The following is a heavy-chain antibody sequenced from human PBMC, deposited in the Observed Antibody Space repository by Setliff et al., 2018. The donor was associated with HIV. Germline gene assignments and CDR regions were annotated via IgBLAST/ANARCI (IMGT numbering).Heavy chain of an antibody. D-gene: IGHD3-3*01. V-gene: IGHV3-21*01. CDR3: ARVEGVDFWSGYSPFNY. J-gene: IGHJ4*02. Sequence: LRLSCAASGFTFSDYTMNWVRQAPGKGLEWVSSISSSSSYIYYADSVKGRFSISRDNAKNSLYLQMNSLRAEDTAVYYCARVEGVDFWSGYSPFNYWGQGTLVTVSS. CDR1: GFTFSDYT. CDR2: ISSSSSYI.